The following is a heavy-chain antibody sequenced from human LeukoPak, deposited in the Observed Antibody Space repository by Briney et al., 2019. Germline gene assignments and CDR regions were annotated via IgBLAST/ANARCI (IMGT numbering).Heavy chain of an antibody. CDR1: GFTFSSYS. J-gene: IGHJ6*03. V-gene: IGHV3-15*01. Sequence: GGSLRLSCAASGFTFSSYSMNWVRQAPGKGLEWVGRIKSKTDGGTTDYAAPVKGRFTISRDDSKNTLYLQMNSLKTEDTAVYYCTTSGERITIFGVVIPSYYYMDVWGKGTTVTVSS. CDR3: TTSGERITIFGVVIPSYYYMDV. CDR2: IKSKTDGGTT. D-gene: IGHD3-3*01.